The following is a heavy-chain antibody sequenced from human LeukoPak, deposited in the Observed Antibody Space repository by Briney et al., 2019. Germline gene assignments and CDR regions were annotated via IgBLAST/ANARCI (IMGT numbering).Heavy chain of an antibody. CDR2: IYSDGSST. Sequence: GGSLRLSCAASGFTFSSYWMPWVRQAPGKGLVWVSCIYSDGSSTSYAGSVKGRFTISRDNARNTLYLQMNSLRAEDTAVYYCARGGDAVTLDYWGQGTLVTASA. CDR1: GFTFSSYW. D-gene: IGHD4-17*01. CDR3: ARGGDAVTLDY. V-gene: IGHV3-74*01. J-gene: IGHJ4*02.